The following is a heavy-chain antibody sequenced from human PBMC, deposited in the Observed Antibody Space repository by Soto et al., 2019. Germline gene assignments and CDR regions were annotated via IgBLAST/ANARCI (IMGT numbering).Heavy chain of an antibody. V-gene: IGHV3-66*01. CDR3: ARDLGYYDSSGRRSAFDI. D-gene: IGHD3-22*01. CDR1: GFTFSSYV. CDR2: IYSGGAT. J-gene: IGHJ3*02. Sequence: PGGSLRLSCAASGFTFSSYVMSWVRQAPGKGLEWVSVIYSGGATHYAVSVKGRLIISRDKSKNTVDLQMNSLRAEDTAVYYCARDLGYYDSSGRRSAFDIWGQGTMVTVSS.